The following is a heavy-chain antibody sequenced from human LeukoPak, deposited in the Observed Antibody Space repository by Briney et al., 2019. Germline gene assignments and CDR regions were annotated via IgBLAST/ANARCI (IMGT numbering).Heavy chain of an antibody. CDR2: IWYDATNK. J-gene: IGHJ6*02. V-gene: IGHV3-33*03. Sequence: PGGSLRLSCAATGFSFRTYHMHWVRQAPGKGLEWVAVIWYDATNKDYADSVKGRFTISRDNAKSSLHLQMDSLRAEDTAVYYCTKHITTDATTPFYYGMGVWGQGTTVTVSS. CDR3: TKHITTDATTPFYYGMGV. D-gene: IGHD3-22*01. CDR1: GFSFRTYH.